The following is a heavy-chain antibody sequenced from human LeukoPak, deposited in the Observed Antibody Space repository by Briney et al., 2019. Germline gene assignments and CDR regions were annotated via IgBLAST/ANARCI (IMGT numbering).Heavy chain of an antibody. V-gene: IGHV3-11*01. CDR2: ISSSGSTI. CDR3: ASTANYYDSSGSPDY. J-gene: IGHJ4*02. Sequence: PGGSLRLSCAASRFTFSDYYMSWIRQAPGKGLGWVSYISSSGSTIYYADSVKGRFTISRDNAKNSLYLQMNSLRAEDTAVYYCASTANYYDSSGSPDYWGQGTLVTVSS. D-gene: IGHD3-22*01. CDR1: RFTFSDYY.